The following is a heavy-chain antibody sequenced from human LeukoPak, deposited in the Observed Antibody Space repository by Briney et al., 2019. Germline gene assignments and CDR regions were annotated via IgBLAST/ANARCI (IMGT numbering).Heavy chain of an antibody. Sequence: RPSETLSLTCAVYGGSFSGYYWSWIRQPPGKGLEWIGYIYYSGSTNYNPSLKSRVTISVDTSKNQFSLKLSSVTAADTAVYYCARQRVRLRSNDAFDIWGQGTMVTVSS. V-gene: IGHV4-59*01. CDR1: GGSFSGYY. CDR2: IYYSGST. D-gene: IGHD4-17*01. CDR3: ARQRVRLRSNDAFDI. J-gene: IGHJ3*02.